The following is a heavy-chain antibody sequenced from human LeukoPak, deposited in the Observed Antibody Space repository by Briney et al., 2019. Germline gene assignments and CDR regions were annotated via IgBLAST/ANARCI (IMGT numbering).Heavy chain of an antibody. CDR2: IGYDGSNK. J-gene: IGHJ5*02. Sequence: GGSLRLSCAASGFTFSSYGMHWVRQAPGKGLEWVAFIGYDGSNKYYVDSVKGRFTISRDNSKNTLSLQMSSLRAEVTAVYFCAKDAFRGYSYGYRVSMVWFDQWGQGILVTVSS. D-gene: IGHD5-18*01. CDR1: GFTFSSYG. CDR3: AKDAFRGYSYGYRVSMVWFDQ. V-gene: IGHV3-30*02.